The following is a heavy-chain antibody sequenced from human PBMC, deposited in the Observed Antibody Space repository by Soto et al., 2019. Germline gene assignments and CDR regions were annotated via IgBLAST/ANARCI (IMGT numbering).Heavy chain of an antibody. CDR1: GGSISSYY. J-gene: IGHJ3*01. CDR2: VYYSGST. D-gene: IGHD3-10*01. V-gene: IGHV4-59*01. Sequence: SETLSLTCTVSGGSISSYYWSWIRQPPGKGLEWIGYVYYSGSTNYNPSLKSRVTISVDTSKNQFSLKLSSVTAADTAVYYCARESIRLSDAFDLWGPGTMVTVSS. CDR3: ARESIRLSDAFDL.